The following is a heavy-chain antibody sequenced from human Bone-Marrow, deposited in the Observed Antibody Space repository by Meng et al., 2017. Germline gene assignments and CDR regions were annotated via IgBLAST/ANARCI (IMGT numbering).Heavy chain of an antibody. D-gene: IGHD5-18*01. CDR3: ARGWPGYAGY. J-gene: IGHJ4*02. V-gene: IGHV4-39*06. Sequence: RQEVGDGGPEPGNPSETRSGICTAPDASISRSSYYWGWIRHPPGEGLEWIGDSYYSGSTHYNPALKSRVTISVDTSKNQFSLKLSSVTAADTAVYYCARGWPGYAGYWGQGTLVTVSS. CDR2: SYYSGST. CDR1: DASISRSSYY.